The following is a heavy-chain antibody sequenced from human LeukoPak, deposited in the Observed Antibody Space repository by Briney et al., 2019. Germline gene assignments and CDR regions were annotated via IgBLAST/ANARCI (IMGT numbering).Heavy chain of an antibody. CDR3: AIQGMGMVDTAMALDY. V-gene: IGHV1-46*01. CDR2: INPSGGST. D-gene: IGHD5-18*01. Sequence: GASVKVPCKASGYTFTSYAMNWVRQAPGQGLEWMGIINPSGGSTSYAQKFQGRVTMTRDMPTSTVYMELSSLRSEDTAVYYCAIQGMGMVDTAMALDYWGQGTLVTVSS. J-gene: IGHJ4*02. CDR1: GYTFTSYA.